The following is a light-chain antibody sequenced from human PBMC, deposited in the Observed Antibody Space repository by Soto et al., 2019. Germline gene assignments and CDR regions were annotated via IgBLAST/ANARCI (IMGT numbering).Light chain of an antibody. V-gene: IGLV2-14*01. CDR1: SSDLAIYNY. CDR3: SSYTDSSNYV. J-gene: IGLJ1*01. Sequence: QSVLAQPASVSGSPGQSITISCTGTSSDLAIYNYVSWYQQQPGKAPKLMIYQVTNRPSGVSNRFSGSRSGNTASLTISGLQAEDGADYYCSSYTDSSNYVFGTGNKAPS. CDR2: QVT.